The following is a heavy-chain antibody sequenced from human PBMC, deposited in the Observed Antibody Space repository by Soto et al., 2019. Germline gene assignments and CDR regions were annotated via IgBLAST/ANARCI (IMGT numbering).Heavy chain of an antibody. V-gene: IGHV4-39*01. Sequence: QLQLQESGPGLVKPSETLSLTCSVSGGSLTSGSYYWGWLRQPPGKGLAYIGAISYSGTTYYNPSLTSRVTISVDTSRNQFYVKLSSVTAADTAVYYCARLAVGRPFDLWGQGTLVTVSS. CDR3: ARLAVGRPFDL. CDR2: ISYSGTT. CDR1: GGSLTSGSYY. D-gene: IGHD1-26*01. J-gene: IGHJ5*02.